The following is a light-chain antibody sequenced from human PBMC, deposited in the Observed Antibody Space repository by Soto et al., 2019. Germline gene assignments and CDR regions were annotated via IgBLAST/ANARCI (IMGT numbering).Light chain of an antibody. V-gene: IGLV2-14*01. J-gene: IGLJ2*01. Sequence: QSALTQPASVSGSPGQSITLSCTGTSSDIGGYDYVSWYQRHPGKAPKLIIYDVNNRPSGVSNRFSGSKSGNTASLPISGLQAEDEAAYYCTSYASGSSHVVFGGGTQLTVL. CDR2: DVN. CDR1: SSDIGGYDY. CDR3: TSYASGSSHVV.